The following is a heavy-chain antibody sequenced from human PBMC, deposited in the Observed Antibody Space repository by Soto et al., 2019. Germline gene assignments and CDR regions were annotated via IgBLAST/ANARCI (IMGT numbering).Heavy chain of an antibody. D-gene: IGHD2-2*01. Sequence: ASVKVSGKASGYTFTSYGISWVRQAPGQGLEWMGWISAYNGNTNYAQKLQGRVTMTIDTSTSTAYMELRSLRSDDTAVYYCARDGYQLLPYYGMDVCGQGTTVTVSS. CDR3: ARDGYQLLPYYGMDV. V-gene: IGHV1-18*04. CDR2: ISAYNGNT. CDR1: GYTFTSYG. J-gene: IGHJ6*02.